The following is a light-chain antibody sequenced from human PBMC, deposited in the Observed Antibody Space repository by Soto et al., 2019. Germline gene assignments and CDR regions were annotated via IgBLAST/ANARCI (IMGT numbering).Light chain of an antibody. V-gene: IGKV3-11*01. CDR3: QQRSNPTWT. CDR1: QSISGY. Sequence: EIVLTQSPATLSLSPGERATLSCRASQSISGYLAWYQQKPGQAPRLLIFGTSNRAPGIPARFTGSGSGADFTLTITTLEPEYFAFSYCQQRSNPTWTFGQGNKV. J-gene: IGKJ1*01. CDR2: GTS.